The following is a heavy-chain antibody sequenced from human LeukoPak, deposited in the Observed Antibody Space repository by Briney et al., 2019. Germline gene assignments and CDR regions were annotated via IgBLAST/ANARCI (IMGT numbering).Heavy chain of an antibody. V-gene: IGHV3-74*01. J-gene: IGHJ4*02. CDR3: ATKQWLAPPPDS. D-gene: IGHD6-19*01. Sequence: QPGGSLRLFCAASGFTFSKYWMLWVRQAPGKGLESVSRINTDGTVTTYADSVKGRFTVSRDNADNTMFLQMNSVRDEDTAVYYCATKQWLAPPPDSWGQGTPVTVSS. CDR2: INTDGTVT. CDR1: GFTFSKYW.